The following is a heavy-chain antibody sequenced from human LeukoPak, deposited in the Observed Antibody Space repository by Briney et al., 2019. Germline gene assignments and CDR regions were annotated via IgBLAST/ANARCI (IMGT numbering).Heavy chain of an antibody. Sequence: ASVKVSCKASGYTFTSYGISWVRQAPGQGLEWMGWISAYNGNTNYAQKLQGRVTMTTDTSTSTAYMELRSLRSDDTAVYYCARYYDFWSGYLKYYFDYWGQGTLVTVSS. D-gene: IGHD3-3*01. CDR1: GYTFTSYG. CDR3: ARYYDFWSGYLKYYFDY. J-gene: IGHJ4*02. CDR2: ISAYNGNT. V-gene: IGHV1-18*01.